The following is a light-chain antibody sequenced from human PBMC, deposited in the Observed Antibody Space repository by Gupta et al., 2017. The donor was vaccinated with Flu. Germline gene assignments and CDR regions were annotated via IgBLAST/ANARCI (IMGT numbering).Light chain of an antibody. J-gene: IGKJ4*01. V-gene: IGKV3-11*01. CDR3: PQRSSWPPHA. Sequence: ATLSLSPGERATLSCRASQSIDYLLAWHQHKPCHPPRLLIYDSSKMDAGNPARFSGRAYGTDLTLSISSREPDDLAIYYCPQRSSWPPHAFSGGTRLDFK. CDR2: DSS. CDR1: QSIDYL.